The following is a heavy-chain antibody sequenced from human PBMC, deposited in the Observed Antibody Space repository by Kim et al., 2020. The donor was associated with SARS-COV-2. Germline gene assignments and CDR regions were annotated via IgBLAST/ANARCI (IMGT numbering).Heavy chain of an antibody. CDR3: AKVSIRYDFWSGYSNDAFDI. V-gene: IGHV3-43*01. J-gene: IGHJ3*02. D-gene: IGHD3-3*01. Sequence: RFTISRDNSKNSLYLQMNSLRTEDTALYYCAKVSIRYDFWSGYSNDAFDIWGQGTMVTVSS.